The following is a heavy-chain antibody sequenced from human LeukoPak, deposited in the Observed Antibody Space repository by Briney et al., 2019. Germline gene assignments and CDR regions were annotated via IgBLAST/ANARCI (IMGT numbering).Heavy chain of an antibody. J-gene: IGHJ4*02. CDR1: GFTFSSSA. CDR3: MCWGTDNH. V-gene: IGHV3-7*01. CDR2: INPGGNEI. Sequence: GGSLRLSCAASGFTFSSSAISWVRQAPGKGLEWVANINPGGNEIRSVDSVKGRSIISRDNAKNSLDLQMSSLRVEDTAVYYCMCWGTDNHWGQGILVTVSS. D-gene: IGHD7-27*01.